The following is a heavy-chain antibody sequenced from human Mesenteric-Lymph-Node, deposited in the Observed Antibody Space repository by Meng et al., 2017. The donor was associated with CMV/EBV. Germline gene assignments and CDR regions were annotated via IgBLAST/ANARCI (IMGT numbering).Heavy chain of an antibody. J-gene: IGHJ4*02. V-gene: IGHV3-15*01. D-gene: IGHD4-23*01. CDR2: IKSKTDGGTT. Sequence: CEASGFTYSNAGMSWVRQAPGKGLEWVGRIKSKTDGGTTDYAAPVKGRFTISRDDSKNTLYLQMNSLKTEDTAVYYCTTDIYGGNSHYWGQGTLVTVSS. CDR3: TTDIYGGNSHY. CDR1: GFTYSNAG.